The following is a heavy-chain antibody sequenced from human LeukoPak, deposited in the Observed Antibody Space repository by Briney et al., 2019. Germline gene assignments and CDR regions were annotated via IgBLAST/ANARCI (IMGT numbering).Heavy chain of an antibody. CDR2: IKQDGSEK. Sequence: PGGSLRLSCAASGFTFSNYWMSWVRQAPGKGLEWVANIKQDGSEKYYVDSVKGRFTISRDNAKNSLYLQMNSLRVEDTAVYYCARNAFGENWFDPWGQGTLVTVSS. J-gene: IGHJ5*02. CDR1: GFTFSNYW. D-gene: IGHD3-10*01. CDR3: ARNAFGENWFDP. V-gene: IGHV3-7*03.